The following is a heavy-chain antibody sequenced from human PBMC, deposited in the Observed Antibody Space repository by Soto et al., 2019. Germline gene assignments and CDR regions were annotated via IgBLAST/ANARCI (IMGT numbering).Heavy chain of an antibody. V-gene: IGHV4-30-2*01. D-gene: IGHD4-4*01. CDR3: AREVEGYSQCDD. Sequence: WTWIRQPPGKGLEFVASIYHGGSTFYNPSLRSRVTISLDSSKDQFSLKLTSVTAADTAVYYCAREVEGYSQCDDWGQGTLATFSS. CDR2: IYHGGST. J-gene: IGHJ4*02.